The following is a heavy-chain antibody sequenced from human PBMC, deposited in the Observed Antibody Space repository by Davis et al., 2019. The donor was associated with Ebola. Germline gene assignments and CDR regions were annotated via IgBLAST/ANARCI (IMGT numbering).Heavy chain of an antibody. D-gene: IGHD2-15*01. J-gene: IGHJ6*02. CDR1: GGFFSGYY. CDR3: ASTGYCSGGSCYYYYYGMDV. CDR2: INHSGST. Sequence: PSETLSLTCAVYGGFFSGYYWSWIRQPPGKGLEWIGEINHSGSTNYNPSLKSRVTISVDTSKNQFSLKLSSVTAADTAVYYCASTGYCSGGSCYYYYYGMDVWGQGTTVTVSS. V-gene: IGHV4-34*01.